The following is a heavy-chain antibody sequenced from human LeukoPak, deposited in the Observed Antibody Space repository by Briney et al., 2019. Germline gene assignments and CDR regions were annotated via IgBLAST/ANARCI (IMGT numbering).Heavy chain of an antibody. CDR2: INHSGT. J-gene: IGHJ4*02. CDR3: ARTVLGFYPFDY. D-gene: IGHD7-27*01. Sequence: SETLSLTCAVYGGSFSGYYWSWIRQPPGKGLEWIGDINHSGTNYNPSLKSRVTISVDTSKNQFSLKLSSVTAADTAVYYCARTVLGFYPFDYWGQGTLVTVSS. V-gene: IGHV4-34*01. CDR1: GGSFSGYY.